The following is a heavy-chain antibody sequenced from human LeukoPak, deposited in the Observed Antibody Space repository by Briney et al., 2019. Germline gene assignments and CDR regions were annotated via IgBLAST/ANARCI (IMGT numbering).Heavy chain of an antibody. CDR2: ISAYNGNT. J-gene: IGHJ4*02. CDR3: ARSSDSSSYFAEIDY. CDR1: GYTFTSYG. V-gene: IGHV1-18*01. Sequence: ASVKVSCKASGYTFTSYGSSWVRQAPGQGLEWMGWISAYNGNTNYAQKLQGRVTMTTDTSTSTAYMELRSLRSDDTAVYYCARSSDSSSYFAEIDYWGQGTLVTVSP. D-gene: IGHD3-22*01.